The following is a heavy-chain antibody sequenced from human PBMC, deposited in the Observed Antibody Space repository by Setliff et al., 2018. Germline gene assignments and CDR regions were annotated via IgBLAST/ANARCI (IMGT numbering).Heavy chain of an antibody. V-gene: IGHV3-48*01. D-gene: IGHD6-19*01. CDR2: ISSSSGLI. J-gene: IGHJ4*02. Sequence: GGSLRLSCAASGFTFSDYALYWLRQAPGKGLEWVSYISSSSGLIYYADSVKGRFTISRDEAKNSLYLQMNSLRTEDTAVYYCARSAVAVPGQFYFDNWGQGTQVTVSS. CDR1: GFTFSDYA. CDR3: ARSAVAVPGQFYFDN.